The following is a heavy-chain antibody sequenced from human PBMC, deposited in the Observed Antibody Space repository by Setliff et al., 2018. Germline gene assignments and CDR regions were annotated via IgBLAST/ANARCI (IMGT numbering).Heavy chain of an antibody. V-gene: IGHV1-69*05. CDR3: VREGVDSRSSTDYRYYMDV. Sequence: EASVKVSCKASGGTFSSYGISWVRQAPGQGLEWMGGTIPMFGTIDYARKFQGRVTIITDESTSTAYMQLSSLGSEDTAVYYCVREGVDSRSSTDYRYYMDVWGKGTTVTVSS. CDR1: GGTFSSYG. CDR2: TIPMFGTI. D-gene: IGHD3-22*01. J-gene: IGHJ6*03.